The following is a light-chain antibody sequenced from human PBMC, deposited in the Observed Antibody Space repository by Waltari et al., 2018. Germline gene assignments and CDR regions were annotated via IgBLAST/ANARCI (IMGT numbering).Light chain of an antibody. Sequence: QSALTQPASVSGSPGQSITISCTGTSRDVGGYNYVPWYQQHPDKAPKLMIYDVSGRPSGVSNRFSGSKSGNTASLTISGLQTEDEADYYCTSYTTTSPLVFGTGTRVTVL. CDR1: SRDVGGYNY. CDR3: TSYTTTSPLV. CDR2: DVS. V-gene: IGLV2-14*03. J-gene: IGLJ1*01.